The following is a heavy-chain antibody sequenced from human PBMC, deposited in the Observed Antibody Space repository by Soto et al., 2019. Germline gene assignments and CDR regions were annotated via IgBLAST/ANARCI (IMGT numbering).Heavy chain of an antibody. CDR1: GYTFTSYG. D-gene: IGHD2-21*02. Sequence: QVQLVQSGAEVKKPGASVKVSCKASGYTFTSYGISWVRQAPGQGLEWMGWISAYNGNTNYAQKLQGRVTMTTDTSTSTAYMELRSLRSDDTAVYYCERASQDIVVVTAIPYAFDIWGQGTMVTVSS. CDR3: ERASQDIVVVTAIPYAFDI. CDR2: ISAYNGNT. V-gene: IGHV1-18*04. J-gene: IGHJ3*02.